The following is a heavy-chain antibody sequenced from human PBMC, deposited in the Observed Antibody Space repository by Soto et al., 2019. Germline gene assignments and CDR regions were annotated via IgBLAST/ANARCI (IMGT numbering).Heavy chain of an antibody. CDR3: ARVRNGLELLAWFDP. J-gene: IGHJ5*02. V-gene: IGHV3-11*01. CDR2: ISSSGSTI. D-gene: IGHD1-1*01. CDR1: GFTFSDYY. Sequence: GGSLRLSCAASGFTFSDYYMSWIRQAPGKGLEWVSYISSSGSTIYYADSVKGRFTISRDNAKNSLYLQMNSLRAEDTAVYYCARVRNGLELLAWFDPWGQGTLVTVSS.